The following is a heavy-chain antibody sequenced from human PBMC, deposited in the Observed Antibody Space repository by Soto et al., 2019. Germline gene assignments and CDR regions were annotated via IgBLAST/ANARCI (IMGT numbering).Heavy chain of an antibody. D-gene: IGHD3-16*01. CDR1: GFTFYSYA. V-gene: IGHV3-23*01. Sequence: EVQLLESGGGLVQPGGSLRLSCAASGFTFYSYAMSWVRQAPGKGLEWVSAISGSGGGTYYADSVRGRFTISRDSSRNTLYLQMNSLRAEDTAVYYCAKDASLWYFDLWGRGTLVTVSS. CDR2: ISGSGGGT. J-gene: IGHJ2*01. CDR3: AKDASLWYFDL.